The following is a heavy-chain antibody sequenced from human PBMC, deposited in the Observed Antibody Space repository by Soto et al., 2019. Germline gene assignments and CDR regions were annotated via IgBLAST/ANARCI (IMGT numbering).Heavy chain of an antibody. J-gene: IGHJ4*02. CDR3: HSFSWGYNSSGAFGAPPPQDY. CDR2: ISAYNGNT. Sequence: ASVKVSCKTSGYTFTSYGISWVRQAPGQGLEWMGWISAYNGNTNYAQKLQGRVTMTTDTSTSTAYMELRSLRSDDTAVYYCHSFSWGYNSSGAFGAPPPQDYWGQGTLVTVSS. CDR1: GYTFTSYG. D-gene: IGHD6-6*01. V-gene: IGHV1-18*01.